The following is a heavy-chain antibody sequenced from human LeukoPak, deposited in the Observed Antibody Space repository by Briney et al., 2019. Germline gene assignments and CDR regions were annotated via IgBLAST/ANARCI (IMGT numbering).Heavy chain of an antibody. CDR2: ISYDGSNK. D-gene: IGHD4-17*01. Sequence: GGSLRLSCAASGFTFSSYAMHWVRQAPGKGLEWVAVISYDGSNKYYADSVKGRFTISRDNSKNTLYLQMNSLRAEDTAVYYCARGGDYGDYFPSWGQGTLVTVSS. J-gene: IGHJ4*02. CDR1: GFTFSSYA. CDR3: ARGGDYGDYFPS. V-gene: IGHV3-30-3*01.